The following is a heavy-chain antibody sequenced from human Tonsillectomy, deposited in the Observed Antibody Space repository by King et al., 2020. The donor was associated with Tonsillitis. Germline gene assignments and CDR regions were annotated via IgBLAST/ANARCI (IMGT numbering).Heavy chain of an antibody. CDR3: ARMYYYDSSGANAFDI. CDR1: GGSISSYY. Sequence: QLQESGPGLVKPSETLSLTCTVSGGSISSYYWSWIRQPPGKGLEWIGYIYYSGSTNYNPSLKSRVTISVDTSKIQFSLKLSSVTAADTAVYYCARMYYYDSSGANAFDIWGQGTMVTVSS. V-gene: IGHV4-59*01. D-gene: IGHD3-22*01. J-gene: IGHJ3*02. CDR2: IYYSGST.